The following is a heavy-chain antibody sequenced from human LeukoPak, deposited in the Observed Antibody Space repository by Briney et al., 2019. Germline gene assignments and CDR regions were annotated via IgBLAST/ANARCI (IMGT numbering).Heavy chain of an antibody. CDR2: ISGSGGST. CDR3: AKESEGRFLEWLLAYFDY. Sequence: GGSLRLSCAASGFTFSSYAMSWVRQAPGKGLEWVSAISGSGGSTYYADSVKGRFTISRDNSKNTLYLQMNSLRAEDTAVYYCAKESEGRFLEWLLAYFDYWGQGTLVTVSS. D-gene: IGHD3-3*01. CDR1: GFTFSSYA. J-gene: IGHJ4*02. V-gene: IGHV3-23*01.